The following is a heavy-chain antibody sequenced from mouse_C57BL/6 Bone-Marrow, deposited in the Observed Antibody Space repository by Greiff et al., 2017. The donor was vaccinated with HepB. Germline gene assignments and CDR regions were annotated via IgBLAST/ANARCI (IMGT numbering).Heavy chain of an antibody. CDR2: INPRSGNT. CDR1: GYTFTSYG. CDR3: ARRGSSHFDY. D-gene: IGHD1-1*01. Sequence: VQLQQSGAELARPGASVKLSCKASGYTFTSYGISWVKQSTEQGLEWIGEINPRSGNTYYNEKFKGKATLTADKSSSTAYMELRSLTSEDSAVYFCARRGSSHFDYWGQGTTLTVSS. V-gene: IGHV1-81*01. J-gene: IGHJ2*01.